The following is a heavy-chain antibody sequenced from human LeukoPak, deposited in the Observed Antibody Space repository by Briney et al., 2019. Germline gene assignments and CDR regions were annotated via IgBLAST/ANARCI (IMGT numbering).Heavy chain of an antibody. V-gene: IGHV3-23*01. CDR2: ISGSGGST. J-gene: IGHJ6*02. D-gene: IGHD6-13*01. CDR3: AKESAGVYYYYGMDV. CDR1: GFTFSSYA. Sequence: GGSLRLSCAASGFTFSSYAMSWVRQAPGKGLEWVSAISGSGGSTYYADSVKGRFTISRDNSKNALYLQMNSLRAEDTAVYYCAKESAGVYYYYGMDVWGQGTTVTVSS.